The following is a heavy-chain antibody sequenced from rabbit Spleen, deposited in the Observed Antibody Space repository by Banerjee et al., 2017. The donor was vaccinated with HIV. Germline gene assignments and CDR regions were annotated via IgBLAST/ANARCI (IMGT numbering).Heavy chain of an antibody. CDR1: GVSFNSGYD. D-gene: IGHD6-1*01. CDR3: TREKSGNYGYDL. Sequence: QSLEESGGDLVKPGASLTLTCTASGVSFNSGYDMCWVRQAPGKGLEWIGYIDPVFGTTYYASWAKGRFTISKASSTTVTLQMTSLTAADTATYFCTREKSGNYGYDLWGPGTLVTVS. V-gene: IGHV1S40*01. J-gene: IGHJ4*01. CDR2: IDPVFGTT.